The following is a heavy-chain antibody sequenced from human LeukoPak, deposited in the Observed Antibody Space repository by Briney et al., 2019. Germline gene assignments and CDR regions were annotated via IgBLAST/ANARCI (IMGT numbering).Heavy chain of an antibody. CDR1: GFTFSSYA. D-gene: IGHD2-2*01. V-gene: IGHV3-30-3*01. Sequence: GGSLRLSCAASGFTFSSYAMHWVRQAPGKGLEWVAVISYDGSNKYYADSVKGRFTISRDNSKNTLYLQMNRLRAEDTAVYYCARDHAIVVVPAAPSGAFDIWGEGTMVTVSS. J-gene: IGHJ3*02. CDR3: ARDHAIVVVPAAPSGAFDI. CDR2: ISYDGSNK.